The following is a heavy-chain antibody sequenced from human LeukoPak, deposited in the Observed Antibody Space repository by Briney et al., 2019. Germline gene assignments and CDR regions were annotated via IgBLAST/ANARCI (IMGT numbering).Heavy chain of an antibody. CDR1: GGSISSSSYY. D-gene: IGHD4-17*01. CDR3: ASSLGDYSYYFDY. CDR2: IYYSGST. Sequence: PSETLSLTCTVSGGSISSSSYYWGWIRQPPGKGLEWIGSIYYSGSTNYNPSLKSRVTISVDTSKNQFSLKLSSVTAADMAVYYCASSLGDYSYYFDYWGQGTLVTVSS. V-gene: IGHV4-39*07. J-gene: IGHJ4*02.